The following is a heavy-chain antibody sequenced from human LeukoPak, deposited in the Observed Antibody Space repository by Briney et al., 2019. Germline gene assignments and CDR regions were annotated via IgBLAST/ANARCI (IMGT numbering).Heavy chain of an antibody. V-gene: IGHV1-69*04. CDR3: ARRARGGAAAGTEPFDY. Sequence: SVKVSCKASGGTFSSYAISWVRQAPGQGLEWMGRIIPILGIANYAQKFQGRVTITADKSTSTAYMELSSLRSEDTAVYYCARRARGGAAAGTEPFDYWGQGTLVTVSS. D-gene: IGHD6-13*01. CDR2: IIPILGIA. CDR1: GGTFSSYA. J-gene: IGHJ4*02.